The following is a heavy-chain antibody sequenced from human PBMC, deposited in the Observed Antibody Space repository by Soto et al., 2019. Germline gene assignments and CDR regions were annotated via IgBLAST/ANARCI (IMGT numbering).Heavy chain of an antibody. Sequence: QVQLVQSGAEVKKPGASVKVSCKASGYTFTNDYMHWVRQAPGQGLEWMGIINPSTGTTSYAQKSQGRVPMTRHTPTSNAHMQPSTWRSDDPAVDYCARASVDRVRGVKEFDSWGQGTLVTVSS. CDR2: INPSTGTT. CDR1: GYTFTNDY. CDR3: ARASVDRVRGVKEFDS. J-gene: IGHJ4*02. D-gene: IGHD3-10*01. V-gene: IGHV1-46*01.